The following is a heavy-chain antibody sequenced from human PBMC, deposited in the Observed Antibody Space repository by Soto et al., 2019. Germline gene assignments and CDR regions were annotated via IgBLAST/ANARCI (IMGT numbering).Heavy chain of an antibody. D-gene: IGHD5-12*01. CDR3: ARDNDGSGYDLVGAFDI. Sequence: SVKVSCKASGGTFRSYAISWVRQAPGQGLEWMGGIIPIFGTANYAQKFQGRVTITADESTSTAYMELSSLRSEDTAVYYCARDNDGSGYDLVGAFDIWGQGTMVTVSS. CDR1: GGTFRSYA. V-gene: IGHV1-69*13. J-gene: IGHJ3*02. CDR2: IIPIFGTA.